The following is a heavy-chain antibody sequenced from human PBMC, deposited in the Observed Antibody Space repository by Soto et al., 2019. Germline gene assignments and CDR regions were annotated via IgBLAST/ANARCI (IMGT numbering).Heavy chain of an antibody. J-gene: IGHJ6*02. D-gene: IGHD2-21*02. V-gene: IGHV3-30-3*01. CDR2: ISYDVSNK. CDR1: GFTFSSYS. Sequence: GGSLRLSCAASGFTFSSYSMHWVRQAPGKGLEWVAVISYDVSNKYYADSVKGRFTISRDKSKTTLYMQMNSLRAEDTAVYYCARNGVTHGDYYYYGMDVWGQGTTVTVSS. CDR3: ARNGVTHGDYYYYGMDV.